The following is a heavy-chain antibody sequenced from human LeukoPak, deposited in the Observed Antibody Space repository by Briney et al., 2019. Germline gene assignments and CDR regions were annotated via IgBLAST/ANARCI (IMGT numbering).Heavy chain of an antibody. CDR2: ISAYNGNT. D-gene: IGHD3-9*01. CDR1: GYTFIAYY. J-gene: IGHJ6*02. Sequence: ASVKVSCKAFGYTFIAYYIHWVRQAPGQGLEWMGWISAYNGNTNYAQKLQGRVTMTTDTSTSTAYMELRSLRSDDTAVYYCARVRNYDITLRYSYGMDVWGQGTTVTVSS. V-gene: IGHV1-18*04. CDR3: ARVRNYDITLRYSYGMDV.